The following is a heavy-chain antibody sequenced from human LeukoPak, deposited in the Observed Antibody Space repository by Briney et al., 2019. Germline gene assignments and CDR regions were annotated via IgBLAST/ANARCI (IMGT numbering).Heavy chain of an antibody. CDR2: MNPNSGTT. V-gene: IGHV1-8*03. D-gene: IGHD3-22*01. CDR1: GYTFTGYD. CDR3: ARSSGFASDY. Sequence: ASVKVSCKASGYTFTGYDINWVRQATGQGLEWMGWMNPNSGTTGYAQKFQGRVTITRNTSKSTAYMELSRLRSEDTAVYYCARSSGFASDYWGQGTLVTVSS. J-gene: IGHJ4*02.